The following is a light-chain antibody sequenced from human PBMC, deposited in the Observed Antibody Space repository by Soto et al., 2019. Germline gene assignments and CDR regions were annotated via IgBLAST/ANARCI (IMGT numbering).Light chain of an antibody. CDR2: DAS. V-gene: IGKV3-11*01. CDR1: QSVSNY. Sequence: EIVLTQSPATLSLSPGERATLSCRASQSVSNYLAWYQQKPGQAPSLLIYDASNRATGIPVRFSGSGSGTDFTLTISSLEPEDFAVYYCQQSSNLFTFGPGTKVEIK. J-gene: IGKJ3*01. CDR3: QQSSNLFT.